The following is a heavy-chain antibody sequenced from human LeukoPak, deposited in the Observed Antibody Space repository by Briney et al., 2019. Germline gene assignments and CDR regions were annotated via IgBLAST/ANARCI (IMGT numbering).Heavy chain of an antibody. D-gene: IGHD2-21*01. V-gene: IGHV3-23*01. CDR3: GREMRVAF. CDR2: VSTSGGFT. Sequence: PGGSLRLSCAASGFTFSNYAMTWVRQAPGKGLEWVSGVSTSGGFTRYAESVKGRFTISRDNSKNTVYLQMNSLRAEDTAIYYCGREMRVAFWGQGTLVTVSS. CDR1: GFTFSNYA. J-gene: IGHJ4*02.